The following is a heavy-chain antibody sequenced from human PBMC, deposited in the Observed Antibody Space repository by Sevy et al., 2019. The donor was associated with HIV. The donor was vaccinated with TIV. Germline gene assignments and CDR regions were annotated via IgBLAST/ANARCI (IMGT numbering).Heavy chain of an antibody. CDR2: IYYSGST. Sequence: ETLSLTCTVSGGSISSYYWSWIRQPPGKGLEWIGYIYYSGSTNYNPSLKSRVTISVDTSKNQFSLKLSSVTAADAAVYYCARAGGTVSGYYYYGMDVWGQGTTVTVSS. D-gene: IGHD4-17*01. J-gene: IGHJ6*02. CDR3: ARAGGTVSGYYYYGMDV. CDR1: GGSISSYY. V-gene: IGHV4-59*01.